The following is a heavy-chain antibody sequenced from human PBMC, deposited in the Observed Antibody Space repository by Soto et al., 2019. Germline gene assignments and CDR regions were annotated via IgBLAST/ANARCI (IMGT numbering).Heavy chain of an antibody. Sequence: GESLKISRKGSGYSCTSYWIGWVRQMPEKGLEWMGIIYPGDSDTRYGPSFQGQVTISADNSISTAYLQWSSLKASVTAMYYCARQRRYCSSTSCLDNYYGLDVWGQGTTVTVSS. CDR1: GYSCTSYW. CDR3: ARQRRYCSSTSCLDNYYGLDV. J-gene: IGHJ6*02. D-gene: IGHD2-2*01. CDR2: IYPGDSDT. V-gene: IGHV5-51*01.